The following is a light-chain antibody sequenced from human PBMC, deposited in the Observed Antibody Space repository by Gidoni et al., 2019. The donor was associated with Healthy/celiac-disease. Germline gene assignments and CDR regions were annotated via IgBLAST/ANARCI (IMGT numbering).Light chain of an antibody. CDR1: KLGDKY. Sequence: SYELTQPPSVSVSPGQTASITCSGAKLGDKYACWYQQKPGKSPVLVIYQDSKRPSGIPGRFSGSNSGNTATLTISGTQAMDEADYYCQAWDSSTAVVFGGGTKLTVL. CDR2: QDS. CDR3: QAWDSSTAVV. V-gene: IGLV3-1*01. J-gene: IGLJ2*01.